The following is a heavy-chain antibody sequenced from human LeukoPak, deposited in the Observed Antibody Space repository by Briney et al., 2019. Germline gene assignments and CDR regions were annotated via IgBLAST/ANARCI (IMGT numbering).Heavy chain of an antibody. D-gene: IGHD3-22*01. CDR3: AKDEASYYYDSSGRFDY. Sequence: GGSLRLSWAAAGSTFSSYAMSWVRQAPGKGLEWVSAISGSGGSTYYADSVKGRFTISRDNSKNTLYLQMNSLRAEDTAVYYCAKDEASYYYDSSGRFDYWGQGTLVTVSS. V-gene: IGHV3-23*01. CDR1: GSTFSSYA. J-gene: IGHJ4*02. CDR2: ISGSGGST.